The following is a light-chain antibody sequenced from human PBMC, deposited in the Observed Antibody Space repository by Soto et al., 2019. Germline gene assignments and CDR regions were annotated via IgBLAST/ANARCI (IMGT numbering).Light chain of an antibody. CDR3: SSYTSTVTLVV. J-gene: IGLJ2*01. CDR1: SSDIGDYNY. Sequence: QSALTQPASVSASPGQSITISCTGTSSDIGDYNYVSWYQQRPGEAPKLILYEVENRPSGISDRFSGSKSGNTASLTISGLRTEDEADYYCSSYTSTVTLVVFGGGTNLTVL. V-gene: IGLV2-14*03. CDR2: EVE.